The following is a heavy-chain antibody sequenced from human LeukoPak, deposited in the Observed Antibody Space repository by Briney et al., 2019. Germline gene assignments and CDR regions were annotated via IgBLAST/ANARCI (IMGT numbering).Heavy chain of an antibody. Sequence: GGSLRLSCAASGFTFSSYAMHWVRQAPGKGLEWVAFIRYDATIKYYADSVKGRFTMSRDNSKNTLYLQMNSLRAEDTAVYYCAKDPHYDFWSGYYVGYYYYYMDVWGKGTTVTVSS. J-gene: IGHJ6*03. CDR1: GFTFSSYA. V-gene: IGHV3-30*02. D-gene: IGHD3-3*01. CDR2: IRYDATIK. CDR3: AKDPHYDFWSGYYVGYYYYYMDV.